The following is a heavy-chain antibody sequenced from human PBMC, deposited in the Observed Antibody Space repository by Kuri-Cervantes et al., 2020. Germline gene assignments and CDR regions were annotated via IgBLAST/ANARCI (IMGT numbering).Heavy chain of an antibody. Sequence: SVKVSCKASGGTFSSYAISWVRQAPGQGLEWMGGIIPIFGTANYAQKFQGRVTMTRNTSISTAYMELSSLGSEDTAVYYCARGGTIVVVMGMDVWGQGTTVTVSS. D-gene: IGHD2-21*01. CDR1: GGTFSSYA. CDR3: ARGGTIVVVMGMDV. CDR2: IIPIFGTA. J-gene: IGHJ6*02. V-gene: IGHV1-69*05.